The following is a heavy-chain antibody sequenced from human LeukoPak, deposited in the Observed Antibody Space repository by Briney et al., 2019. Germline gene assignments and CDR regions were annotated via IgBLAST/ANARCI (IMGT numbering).Heavy chain of an antibody. CDR1: GGSISSYY. D-gene: IGHD5-18*01. V-gene: IGHV4-59*01. J-gene: IGHJ3*02. Sequence: SETLSLTCTVSGGSISSYYWSWIRQPPGKGLEWIGYTYYSGSTNYNPSLKSRVTISVDTSKNQFSLKLSSVTAADTAVYYCARDTGYSYGLDAFDIWGQGTMVTVSS. CDR2: TYYSGST. CDR3: ARDTGYSYGLDAFDI.